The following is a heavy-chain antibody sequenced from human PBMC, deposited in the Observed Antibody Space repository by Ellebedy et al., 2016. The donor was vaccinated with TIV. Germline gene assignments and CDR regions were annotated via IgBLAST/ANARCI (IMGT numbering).Heavy chain of an antibody. D-gene: IGHD7-27*01. V-gene: IGHV3-74*01. CDR3: ARSSNWGGGFDP. CDR1: GFTVNNFW. CDR2: TSGVGRSA. J-gene: IGHJ5*02. Sequence: GESLKISCAASGFTVNNFWIHWVRQAPGKGLVWVSRTSGVGRSAIYADFVKGRFTISRDNAKDTLFLQMNSLRAEDTAVYYCARSSNWGGGFDPWGQGTLVTVSS.